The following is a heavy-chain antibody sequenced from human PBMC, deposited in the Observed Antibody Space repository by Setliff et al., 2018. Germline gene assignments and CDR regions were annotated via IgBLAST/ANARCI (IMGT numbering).Heavy chain of an antibody. CDR3: AKHVLSSGWPNDAFDF. J-gene: IGHJ3*01. D-gene: IGHD6-25*01. V-gene: IGHV3-23*01. CDR2: LNDVGHNT. Sequence: PGGSLRLSCAASGFPFSSYAMSWVRQAPGKGLEWVSGLNDVGHNTYYADSVKGRFTISRDNSKNTLYLQMNSLRAEDAAVYYCAKHVLSSGWPNDAFDFWGQGTMVTVSS. CDR1: GFPFSSYA.